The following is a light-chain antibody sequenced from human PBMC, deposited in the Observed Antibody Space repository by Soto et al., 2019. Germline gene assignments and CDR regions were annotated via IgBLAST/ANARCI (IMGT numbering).Light chain of an antibody. CDR1: QSINNY. V-gene: IGKV1-39*01. CDR2: GAS. J-gene: IGKJ1*01. CDR3: RQIYSSSPS. Sequence: DIQITNSPSSLSASLRHRVTITCGASQSINNYVSWYQQKPGKAPNLLIFGASTLQSGVPSRFSGSGSGTDFTLTISSLQPEDFATYYGRQIYSSSPSFGPRAEVDIK.